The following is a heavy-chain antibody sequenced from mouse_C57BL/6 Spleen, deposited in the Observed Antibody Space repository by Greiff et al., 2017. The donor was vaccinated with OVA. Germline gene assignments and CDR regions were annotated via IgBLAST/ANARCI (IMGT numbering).Heavy chain of an antibody. CDR3: ASYDYDGGAWFAY. V-gene: IGHV2-9-1*01. Sequence: VQRVESGPGLVAPSQSLSITCTVSGFSLTSYAISWVRQPPGKGLEWLGVIWTGGGTNYNSAPKSRLSISKDNSKSQVFLKMNSLQTDDTARYYCASYDYDGGAWFAYWGQGTLVTVSA. J-gene: IGHJ3*01. D-gene: IGHD2-4*01. CDR1: GFSLTSYA. CDR2: IWTGGGT.